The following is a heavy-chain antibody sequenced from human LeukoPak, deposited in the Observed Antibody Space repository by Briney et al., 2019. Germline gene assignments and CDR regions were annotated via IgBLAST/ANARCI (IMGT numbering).Heavy chain of an antibody. D-gene: IGHD1-26*01. CDR2: IYSSGST. J-gene: IGHJ4*02. CDR1: GASISGSGYY. V-gene: IGHV4-39*01. CDR3: AKSGGYGLIDY. Sequence: SETLSLTCTVSGASISGSGYYWGWIRQPPGKGLEWIGSIYSSGSTYYNASLQGRVTISIETSKNQISLRLNSVTAADTAMYYCAKSGGYGLIDYWGQGTLVTVSS.